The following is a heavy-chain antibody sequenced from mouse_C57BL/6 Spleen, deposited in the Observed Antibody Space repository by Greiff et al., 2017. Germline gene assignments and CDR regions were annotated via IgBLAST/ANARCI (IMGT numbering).Heavy chain of an antibody. CDR2: IDPSDSYT. J-gene: IGHJ3*01. D-gene: IGHD2-5*01. CDR1: GYTFTSYW. Sequence: QVHVKQPGAELVMPGASVKLSCKASGYTFTSYWMHWVKQRPGQGLEWIGEIDPSDSYTNYNQKFKGKSTLTVDKSSSTAYMQLSSLTSEDSAVYYCARKGYSNYEAWFAYWGQGTLVTVSA. CDR3: ARKGYSNYEAWFAY. V-gene: IGHV1-69*01.